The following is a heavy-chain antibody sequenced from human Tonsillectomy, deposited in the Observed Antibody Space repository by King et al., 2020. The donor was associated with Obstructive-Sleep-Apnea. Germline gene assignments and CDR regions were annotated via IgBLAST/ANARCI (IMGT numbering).Heavy chain of an antibody. CDR3: ASPDGSGSHPPYYDY. CDR1: GYTISKYV. Sequence: VQLVESGGGVVQPGRSLRLSCAASGYTISKYVMHWVRQAPGKGLEWVAIILYDGSNTYYADSVKGRFTNYRDNSKNTLYLQTNSLRSEDTAVYYCASPDGSGSHPPYYDYWGQGTLVTVSS. J-gene: IGHJ4*02. V-gene: IGHV3-30*03. D-gene: IGHD3-10*01. CDR2: ILYDGSNT.